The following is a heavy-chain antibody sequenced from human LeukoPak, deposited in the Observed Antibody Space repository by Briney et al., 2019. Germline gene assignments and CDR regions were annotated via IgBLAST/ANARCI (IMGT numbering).Heavy chain of an antibody. J-gene: IGHJ4*02. V-gene: IGHV3-53*01. CDR2: IYSGGTT. Sequence: GGSLRLSCAASGFTVSSNYVSWVRQAPGKGLEWVSVIYSGGTTFSADSVKSRFSVSRDLSKNTLYLQMNSLRAEDTAVYYCAKGSSGASYYFDYWGQGTLVTVSS. D-gene: IGHD3-10*01. CDR3: AKGSSGASYYFDY. CDR1: GFTVSSNY.